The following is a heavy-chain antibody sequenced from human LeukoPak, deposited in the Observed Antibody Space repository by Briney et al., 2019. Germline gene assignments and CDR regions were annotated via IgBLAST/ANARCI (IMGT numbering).Heavy chain of an antibody. J-gene: IGHJ4*02. D-gene: IGHD6-13*01. CDR1: GGTFSSYA. V-gene: IGHV1-69*06. CDR3: ARDRAIAAGTFDY. CDR2: VIPIFGTA. Sequence: SVKVSCKASGGTFSSYAISWVRQAPGQGLEWMGGVIPIFGTANYAQKFQGRVTITADKSTSTAYMELRSLRSDDTAVYYCARDRAIAAGTFDYWGQGTLVTVSS.